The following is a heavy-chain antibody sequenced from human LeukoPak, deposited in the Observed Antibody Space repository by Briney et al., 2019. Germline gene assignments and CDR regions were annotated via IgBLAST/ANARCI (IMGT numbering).Heavy chain of an antibody. CDR3: ARYGSGSYYYYYMDV. V-gene: IGHV3-21*01. CDR1: GFTFSSYS. J-gene: IGHJ6*03. CDR2: ISGTSSYI. D-gene: IGHD3-10*01. Sequence: GGSLRLSCAASGFTFSSYSMNWVRQAPGKGLEWVSFISGTSSYIYYADSVKGRFTISRDNAKNSLYLQMNSLRAEDTAVYYCARYGSGSYYYYYMDVWGKGTTVTISS.